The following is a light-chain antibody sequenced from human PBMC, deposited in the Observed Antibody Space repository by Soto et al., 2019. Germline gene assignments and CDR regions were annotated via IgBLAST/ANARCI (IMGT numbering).Light chain of an antibody. CDR2: MAS. Sequence: DIQMTQSPSTLSASIGDRVTITCRASQSISSWLAWYQQKPGKAPKLLIYMASNLQSGVPSRFSGSGSGTVFTLTISSLQPDDFATYYCQHYNDYSRIFGQGTKVEIK. CDR3: QHYNDYSRI. J-gene: IGKJ1*01. CDR1: QSISSW. V-gene: IGKV1-5*03.